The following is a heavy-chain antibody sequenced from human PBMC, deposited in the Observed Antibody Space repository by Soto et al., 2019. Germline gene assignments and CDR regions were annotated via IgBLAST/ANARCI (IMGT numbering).Heavy chain of an antibody. D-gene: IGHD5-12*01. CDR3: ARCSGVIYDLFDY. CDR1: GYIFSGYF. V-gene: IGHV1-2*02. CDR2: LNPNSGGDT. Sequence: GASVKVSCKTSGYIFSGYFIHWVRQAPGQGLEWMGWLNPNSGGDTKYAQAFQGRVTMTKDTSIATVYMELSDLMSDDTAVYYCARCSGVIYDLFDYWGQRTLVPVSS. J-gene: IGHJ4*02.